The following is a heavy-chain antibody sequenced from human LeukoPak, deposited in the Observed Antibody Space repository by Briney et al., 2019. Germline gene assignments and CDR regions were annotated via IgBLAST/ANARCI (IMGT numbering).Heavy chain of an antibody. CDR1: EFSVGSNY. V-gene: IGHV3-48*04. Sequence: GGSLRLSCAASEFSVGSNYMTWVRQAPGKGLEWVSYISSSGSTMYYADSVKGRFTISRDNAKNSLYLQMNTLRAEDTAVYYCARVRTTVTYYFDFWGQGTLVTVSS. CDR3: ARVRTTVTYYFDF. CDR2: ISSSGSTM. D-gene: IGHD4-17*01. J-gene: IGHJ4*02.